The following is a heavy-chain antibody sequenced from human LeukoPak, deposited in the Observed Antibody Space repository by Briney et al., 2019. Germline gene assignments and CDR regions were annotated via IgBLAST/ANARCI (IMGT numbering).Heavy chain of an antibody. CDR1: GFSLSDYG. V-gene: IGHV3-48*02. D-gene: IGHD2/OR15-2a*01. Sequence: GGSLRLYCAASGFSLSDYGISWARQAPGKGLEWISYITTNSAKFYADSVRGRIAISRDNDKNSVYLQMNSLRDEDTAVYYCTRGRYQFLGPNDSWGQGSLVTVSS. CDR3: TRGRYQFLGPNDS. J-gene: IGHJ4*02. CDR2: ITTNSAK.